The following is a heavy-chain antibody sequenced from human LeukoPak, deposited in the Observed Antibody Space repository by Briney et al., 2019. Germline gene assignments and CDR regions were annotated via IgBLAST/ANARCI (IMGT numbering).Heavy chain of an antibody. D-gene: IGHD2-2*01. CDR3: AILIGNGSYQMPIDY. CDR2: IRYDGSNK. J-gene: IGHJ4*02. V-gene: IGHV3-30*02. CDR1: GFTFSSYG. Sequence: GGSLRLSCAASGFTFSSYGMHWVRQAPGKGLEWVAFIRYDGSNKYYADSVKGRFTISRDNSKNTLYLQMNSLRAEDTAVYYCAILIGNGSYQMPIDYWGQGTLVTVSS.